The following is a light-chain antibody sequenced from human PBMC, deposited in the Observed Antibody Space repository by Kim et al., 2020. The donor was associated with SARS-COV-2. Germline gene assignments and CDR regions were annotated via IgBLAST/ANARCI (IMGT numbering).Light chain of an antibody. CDR1: QSISGW. J-gene: IGKJ2*01. Sequence: SASVGDRVTLTCRASQSISGWLAWYQQKPGIAPKVLIYTASTLQSGVPSRFSGSGSGTEFTLTINSMQPDDFATYYCQQYHSYPYTFGQGTKLEI. V-gene: IGKV1-5*03. CDR2: TAS. CDR3: QQYHSYPYT.